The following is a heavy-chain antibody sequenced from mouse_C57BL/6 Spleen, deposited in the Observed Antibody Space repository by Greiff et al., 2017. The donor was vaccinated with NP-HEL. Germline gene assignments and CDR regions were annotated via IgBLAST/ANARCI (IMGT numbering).Heavy chain of an antibody. CDR1: GYTFTSYW. Sequence: QVQLQQPGAELVKPGASVKLSCKASGYTFTSYWMHWVKQRPGQGLEWIGMIHPNSGSTNYNEKFKSKATLTVDKSSSTAYMQLSSLTSEDSAVYYCARKKGAYYYGFAYWGQGTLVTVSA. D-gene: IGHD2-4*01. CDR2: IHPNSGST. V-gene: IGHV1-64*01. CDR3: ARKKGAYYYGFAY. J-gene: IGHJ3*01.